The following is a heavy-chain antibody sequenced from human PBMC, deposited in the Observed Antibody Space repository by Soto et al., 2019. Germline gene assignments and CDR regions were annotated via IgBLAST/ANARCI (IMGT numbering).Heavy chain of an antibody. CDR2: IYYSGTS. CDR1: GGSISDDTYY. V-gene: IGHV4-39*07. Sequence: PSETLSLTCTVSGGSISDDTYYWGWIRQPPGKGLEWIGSIYYSGTSSYNPSLKSRVTISVDRSKKQFSLKLSSVTAADTAVYYCARGPNWFDPWGQGTLVTVSS. CDR3: ARGPNWFDP. J-gene: IGHJ5*02.